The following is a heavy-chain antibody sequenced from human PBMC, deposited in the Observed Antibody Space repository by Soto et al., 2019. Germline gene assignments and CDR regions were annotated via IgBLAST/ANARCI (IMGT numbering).Heavy chain of an antibody. CDR1: GDSVSSNSAA. V-gene: IGHV6-1*01. J-gene: IGHJ5*02. CDR3: ARGYDRIAAAGYSELDP. Sequence: PSQTLSLTCAISGDSVSSNSAAWNWIRQSPSRGLEWLGRTYYRSKWYNDYAVSVKSRITINPDTSKNQFSLQLNSVTPEDTAVYYCARGYDRIAAAGYSELDPWGQGTMVTVSS. CDR2: TYYRSKWYN. D-gene: IGHD6-13*01.